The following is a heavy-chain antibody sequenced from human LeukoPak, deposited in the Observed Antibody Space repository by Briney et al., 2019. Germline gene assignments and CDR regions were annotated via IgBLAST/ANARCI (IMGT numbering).Heavy chain of an antibody. CDR3: AKDVSVAARTLFDY. D-gene: IGHD6-6*01. CDR1: GFTFSSYG. J-gene: IGHJ4*02. V-gene: IGHV3-23*01. Sequence: PGGSLRLSCAASGFTFSSYGMHWVRQAPGKGLEWVSAISGSGGSTYYADSVKGRFTISRDNSKNTLYLQMNSLRAEDTAVYYCAKDVSVAARTLFDYWGQGTLVTVSS. CDR2: ISGSGGST.